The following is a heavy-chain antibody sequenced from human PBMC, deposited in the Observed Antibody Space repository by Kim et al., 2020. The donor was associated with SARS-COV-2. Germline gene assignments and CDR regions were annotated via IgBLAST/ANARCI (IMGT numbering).Heavy chain of an antibody. Sequence: SETLSLTCAVYGGSFSGYYWSWIRQPPGRGLEWIGEINHSGRTNYNPSLKSRVTISVDTSKNQFSLKLTSVTAADTAVYYCARTLSNTSGSGSHYCELWGHGVLVSVSS. V-gene: IGHV4-34*01. J-gene: IGHJ4*01. CDR3: ARTLSNTSGSGSHYCEL. D-gene: IGHD3-10*01. CDR2: INHSGRT. CDR1: GGSFSGYY.